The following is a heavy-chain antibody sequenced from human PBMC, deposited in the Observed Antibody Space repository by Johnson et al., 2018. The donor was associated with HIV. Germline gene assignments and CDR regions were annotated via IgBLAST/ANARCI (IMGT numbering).Heavy chain of an antibody. V-gene: IGHV3-66*02. Sequence: MLLVESGGGLVKPGGSLRLSCAASGFTFSTNYMSWVRQAPGKGLEWVSIIYSGGSTYYADSVRGRFIISRDNSKNTLYLQMNSLRAEDTAVYYCAKVMGYIYGLYFDAFDIWGQGTMVTVSS. CDR1: GFTFSTNY. D-gene: IGHD5-18*01. CDR3: AKVMGYIYGLYFDAFDI. CDR2: IYSGGST. J-gene: IGHJ3*02.